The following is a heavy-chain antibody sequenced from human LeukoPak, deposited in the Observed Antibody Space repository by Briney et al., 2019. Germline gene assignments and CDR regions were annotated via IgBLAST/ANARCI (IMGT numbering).Heavy chain of an antibody. D-gene: IGHD1-26*01. J-gene: IGHJ4*02. V-gene: IGHV3-48*03. Sequence: QPGGSLRLSCAASGFIFSSYEMNWVRQAPGKGLEWVSYISSSGGTTYYAASVKGRFTISRDNAKNSLYLQMNSLRAEDTAVYYCARDYYIVGATYYFDYWGLGALVTVAS. CDR3: ARDYYIVGATYYFDY. CDR2: ISSSGGTT. CDR1: GFIFSSYE.